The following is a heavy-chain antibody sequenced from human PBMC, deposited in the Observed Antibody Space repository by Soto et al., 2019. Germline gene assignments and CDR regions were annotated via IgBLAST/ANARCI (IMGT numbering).Heavy chain of an antibody. V-gene: IGHV1-69*13. Sequence: GASVKVSCKASGGTFSSYAISWVRQAPGQGLEWMGGIIPIFGTANYAQKFQGRVTITADESTSTAYMELNSLRFDDTAVYYCTASLEGGEYGANSAFDYWGQGTLVTVSS. D-gene: IGHD4-17*01. CDR1: GGTFSSYA. J-gene: IGHJ4*02. CDR3: TASLEGGEYGANSAFDY. CDR2: IIPIFGTA.